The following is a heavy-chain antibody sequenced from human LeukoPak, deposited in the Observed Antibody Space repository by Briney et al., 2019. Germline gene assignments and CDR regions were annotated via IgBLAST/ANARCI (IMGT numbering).Heavy chain of an antibody. J-gene: IGHJ4*02. CDR1: GFTFSGYW. V-gene: IGHV3-7*01. CDR3: AREAY. CDR2: VKEDGSQK. Sequence: GGSLRLSCAASGFTFSGYWMSWVRQAPGKGLEWVASVKEDGSQKNYADTVKGRFTISRDNAQKSLVLQMSSLRAEDTAMYYCAREAYWGPGTLVTVSS.